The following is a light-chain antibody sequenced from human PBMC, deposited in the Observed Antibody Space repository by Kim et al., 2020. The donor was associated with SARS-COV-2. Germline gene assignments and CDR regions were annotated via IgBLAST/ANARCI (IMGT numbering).Light chain of an antibody. V-gene: IGLV4-69*02. Sequence: QPVLTQSPSASASLGASVKLTCTLSSGHSSYAIAWHQQQPEKGPRDLMKLNNDGSHSKGDGIPDRFSGSSSGAERYLTIASLQSEDEADYYCQTWGTGIRVFGGGTKLTVL. CDR1: SGHSSYA. CDR2: LNNDGSH. J-gene: IGLJ3*02. CDR3: QTWGTGIRV.